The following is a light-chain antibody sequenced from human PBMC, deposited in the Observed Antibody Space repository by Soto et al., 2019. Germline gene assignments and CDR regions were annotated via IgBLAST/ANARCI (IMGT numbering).Light chain of an antibody. CDR2: GAS. Sequence: IVLTQSPGTITLSPEERATLACRARQRVSSSYLAWYQQKPGQAPRLLIYGASSRATGIPDRFSGSGSGTDFTLTISRLEPEDLAVYYCQQYGSSPSITFGQGTRLEIK. J-gene: IGKJ5*01. CDR3: QQYGSSPSIT. V-gene: IGKV3-20*01. CDR1: QRVSSSY.